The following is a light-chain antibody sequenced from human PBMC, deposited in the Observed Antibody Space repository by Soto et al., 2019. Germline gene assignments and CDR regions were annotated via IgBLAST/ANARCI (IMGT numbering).Light chain of an antibody. CDR2: GAS. CDR3: QQRSNWPT. V-gene: IGKV3D-20*02. CDR1: QSVSSNY. J-gene: IGKJ1*01. Sequence: ESVFTQSPGTLSLSPGERATLSCRASQSVSSNYLAWYQQKPGKAPRLLIYGASTRASGIPDRLSGSGSGTDFTLTIRSLEPEDFAVYYCQQRSNWPTFGQGTKVDIK.